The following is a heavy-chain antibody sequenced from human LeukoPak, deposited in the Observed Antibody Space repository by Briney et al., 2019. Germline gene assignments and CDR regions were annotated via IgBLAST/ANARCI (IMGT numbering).Heavy chain of an antibody. D-gene: IGHD2-2*01. CDR2: INPDGTIT. CDR3: ARDLGYCSSTSCYASDY. V-gene: IGHV3-74*01. CDR1: GFTLSTYW. J-gene: IGHJ4*02. Sequence: GGSLRLSCAASGFTLSTYWMHWVRQAPGKGLVWVSRINPDGTITSYADSVKGRFTISRDNAKNTLYLQMNSLRAEDTAVYYCARDLGYCSSTSCYASDYWGQGTLVTVSS.